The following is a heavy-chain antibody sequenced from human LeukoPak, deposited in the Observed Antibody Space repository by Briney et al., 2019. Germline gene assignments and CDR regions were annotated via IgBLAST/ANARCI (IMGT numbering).Heavy chain of an antibody. CDR1: GGTFSSYA. Sequence: SVTVSCKASGGTFSSYAISWVRQAPGQGLEWMGRIIPIFGTANYAQKFQGRVTITTDESTSTAYMELSSLRSEDTAVYYCANGYSSGWYFDYWGQGTLVTVSS. J-gene: IGHJ4*02. CDR3: ANGYSSGWYFDY. CDR2: IIPIFGTA. V-gene: IGHV1-69*05. D-gene: IGHD6-19*01.